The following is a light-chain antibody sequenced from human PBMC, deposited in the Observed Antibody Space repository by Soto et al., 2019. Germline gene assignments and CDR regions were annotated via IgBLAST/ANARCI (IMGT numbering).Light chain of an antibody. V-gene: IGLV2-11*01. CDR2: DVS. CDR3: CSYAGEYFYV. Sequence: QSALTQPRSVSGSPGQSVTISCTGTSSDVGGYNYVSWYQQHPGKAPKLMIYDVSKRPSGVPDRFSGSKSGNTASLTISGLQAEDEADYYCCSYAGEYFYVFGTGTKVTVL. J-gene: IGLJ1*01. CDR1: SSDVGGYNY.